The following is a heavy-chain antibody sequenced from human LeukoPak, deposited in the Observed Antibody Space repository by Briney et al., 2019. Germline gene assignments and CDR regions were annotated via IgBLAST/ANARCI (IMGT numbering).Heavy chain of an antibody. CDR3: ARREGGYYDSSGYYLY. CDR1: GYSFTSYW. V-gene: IGHV5-51*01. J-gene: IGHJ4*02. Sequence: GEPLKISCKGSGYSFTSYWIGWVRQMPGKGLEWMGIIYPGDSDTRYSPSFQGQVTISADKSISTAYLQWSSLKASDTAMYYCARREGGYYDSSGYYLYWGQGTLVTVSS. CDR2: IYPGDSDT. D-gene: IGHD3-22*01.